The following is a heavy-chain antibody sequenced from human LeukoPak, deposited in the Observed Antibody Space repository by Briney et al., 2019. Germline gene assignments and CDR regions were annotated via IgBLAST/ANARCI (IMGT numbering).Heavy chain of an antibody. V-gene: IGHV3-21*01. D-gene: IGHD3-10*01. CDR3: ARILGDNGYGSGFFDY. CDR1: GFTLSTSS. CDR2: ISTRDFI. J-gene: IGHJ4*02. Sequence: GGSLRLSCAASGFTLSTSSMNLVRQAPGKGLEWVSAISTRDFINYADSVKGRFTVSRDHAKDSLYLQMNSLRAEDTAVYYCARILGDNGYGSGFFDYWGQGALVTVSS.